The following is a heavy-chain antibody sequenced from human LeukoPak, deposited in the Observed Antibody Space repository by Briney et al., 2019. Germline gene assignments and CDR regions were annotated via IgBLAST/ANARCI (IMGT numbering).Heavy chain of an antibody. V-gene: IGHV3-48*04. CDR2: ISSSGSTI. D-gene: IGHD3-22*01. CDR3: AKDVGYYDSSGTYYFDY. CDR1: GFTFSSYG. Sequence: GGSLRLSCAASGFTFSSYGMSWVRQAPEKGLEWVSYISSSGSTIYYADSVKGRFTISRDNAKNSLYLQMNSLRAEDTAVYYCAKDVGYYDSSGTYYFDYWGQGTLVTVSS. J-gene: IGHJ4*02.